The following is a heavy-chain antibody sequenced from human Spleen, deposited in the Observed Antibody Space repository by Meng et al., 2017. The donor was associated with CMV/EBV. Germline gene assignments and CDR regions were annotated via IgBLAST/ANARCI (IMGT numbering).Heavy chain of an antibody. Sequence: GESLKISCAASGFTFSDYYMTWIRQAPGKGLEWVSYISSSGSTIYYADSVKGRFTISRDDAKKSLYLQMNSLRAEDTAVYYCARGFDFWGAHLIYWGQGTLVTVSS. CDR3: ARGFDFWGAHLIY. D-gene: IGHD3-3*01. CDR1: GFTFSDYY. V-gene: IGHV3-11*01. J-gene: IGHJ4*02. CDR2: ISSSGSTI.